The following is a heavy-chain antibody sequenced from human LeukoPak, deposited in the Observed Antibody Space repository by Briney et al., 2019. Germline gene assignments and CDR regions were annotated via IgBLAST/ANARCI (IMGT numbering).Heavy chain of an antibody. Sequence: GGSLRLSCVASGFTFSDYYMSWIRQARGKGLECVSYISSSGGTIYYADSVKGRFTISRDNAKNSLYLQMNSLRAEDTAVYYCARDREPTDAFDIWGQGTMVTVSS. V-gene: IGHV3-11*01. CDR2: ISSSGGTI. CDR1: GFTFSDYY. D-gene: IGHD1-26*01. J-gene: IGHJ3*02. CDR3: ARDREPTDAFDI.